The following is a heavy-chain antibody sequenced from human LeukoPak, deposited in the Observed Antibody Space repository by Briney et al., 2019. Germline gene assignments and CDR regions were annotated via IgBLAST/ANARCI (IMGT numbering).Heavy chain of an antibody. Sequence: PSETLSLTCTVSGGFINDYYWNWIRQPPGQGLEWIGYVYYSGSINYNPSLKSRVTISVDTSKNQFSLKLNYVTDADTALYYCARRRRIEAAGLRGDAFDIWGQGTMVTVSS. V-gene: IGHV4-59*08. CDR1: GGFINDYY. CDR2: VYYSGSI. D-gene: IGHD6-13*01. J-gene: IGHJ3*02. CDR3: ARRRRIEAAGLRGDAFDI.